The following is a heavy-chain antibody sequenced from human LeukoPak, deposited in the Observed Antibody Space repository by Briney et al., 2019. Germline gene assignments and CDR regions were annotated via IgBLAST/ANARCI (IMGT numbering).Heavy chain of an antibody. CDR2: ISDSGGRT. CDR1: GITLSNYG. CDR3: AKRGVVIRVILVGFHKEAYYFDS. Sequence: PGGSLRLSCAVSGITLSNYGMSWVRQGPGKGLEWVAGISDSGGRTNYADSVKGRFTISRDNPKNTLYLQMNSLRAGDTAVYFCAKRGVVIRVILVGFHKEAYYFDSWGQGALVTVSS. V-gene: IGHV3-23*01. D-gene: IGHD3-22*01. J-gene: IGHJ4*02.